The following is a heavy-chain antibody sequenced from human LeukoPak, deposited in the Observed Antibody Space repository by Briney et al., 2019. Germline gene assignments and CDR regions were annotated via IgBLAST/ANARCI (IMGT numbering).Heavy chain of an antibody. J-gene: IGHJ4*02. D-gene: IGHD3-22*01. CDR3: AKDPHYDSSGYSDY. CDR2: ISYDGSNK. Sequence: GGSLRLSCAASGFTFSSYGMHWVRQAPGKGLEWVAVISYDGSNKYYADSVKGRFTISRDNSKNTLYLQMNSLRAEDTAVYYCAKDPHYDSSGYSDYWGQGTLVTVSS. V-gene: IGHV3-30*18. CDR1: GFTFSSYG.